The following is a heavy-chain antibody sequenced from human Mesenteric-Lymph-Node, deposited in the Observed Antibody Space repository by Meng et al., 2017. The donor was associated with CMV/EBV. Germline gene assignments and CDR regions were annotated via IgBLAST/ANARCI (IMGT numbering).Heavy chain of an antibody. Sequence: GESLKISCAASGFDFSTYSMHWVRQAPGKGLEWVSYISGGSTYMYYADSVKGRFTISRDNAKNSLFLQMNSLRDEDTALYYCARSAGQAVPGAIYYYYGMDVWGQGTTVTVSS. CDR1: GFDFSTYS. J-gene: IGHJ6*02. CDR2: ISGGSTYM. CDR3: ARSAGQAVPGAIYYYYGMDV. D-gene: IGHD2-2*01. V-gene: IGHV3-21*05.